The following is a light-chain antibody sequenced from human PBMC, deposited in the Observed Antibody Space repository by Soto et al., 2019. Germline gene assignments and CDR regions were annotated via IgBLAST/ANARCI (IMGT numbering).Light chain of an antibody. CDR2: DVT. Sequence: QSALTQPRAVSGSPGPSASIPCTGTSSDVGGYNYVSWYQQHPGKAPKLMIYDVTKRPSGVPDRFSASKSGYTASLTISVLQSDYEADYYCCSYVGSYSYVFGKGTKVTVL. V-gene: IGLV2-11*01. J-gene: IGLJ1*01. CDR3: CSYVGSYSYV. CDR1: SSDVGGYNY.